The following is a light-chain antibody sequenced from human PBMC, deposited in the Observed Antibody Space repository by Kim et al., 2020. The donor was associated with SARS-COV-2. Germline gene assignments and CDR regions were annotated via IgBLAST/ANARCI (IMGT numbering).Light chain of an antibody. J-gene: IGLJ2*01. CDR2: QDT. V-gene: IGLV3-1*01. CDR1: KLGDEN. CDR3: QVWDRSTVV. Sequence: SYELTQPPSVSVSPGQTASITCSGDKLGDENVRWYQQKPGQSPVVVIYQDTKLSSGIPDRFSGSKSGNTATLTISGTQAMDEADYSCQVWDRSTVVFGGGTQLTVL.